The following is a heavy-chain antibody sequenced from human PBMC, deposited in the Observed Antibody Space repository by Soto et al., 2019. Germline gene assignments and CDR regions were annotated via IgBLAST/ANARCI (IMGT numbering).Heavy chain of an antibody. V-gene: IGHV3-23*01. CDR3: ATDTNLVASSWIDY. Sequence: EVQLLESGGGLVQPGGSLRLSCAASGFTFSSYAMSWVRQAPGKGLEWVSGISGSGGSTYYADSVKGRFTISRDNSKNTLYLQLNSLRAEDTAVYYCATDTNLVASSWIDYWGQGTLVTVSS. J-gene: IGHJ4*02. CDR1: GFTFSSYA. CDR2: ISGSGGST. D-gene: IGHD3-3*01.